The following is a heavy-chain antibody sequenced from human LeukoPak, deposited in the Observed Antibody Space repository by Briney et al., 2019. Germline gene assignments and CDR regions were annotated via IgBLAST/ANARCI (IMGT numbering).Heavy chain of an antibody. J-gene: IGHJ4*02. CDR2: IWYDGSNK. CDR1: GFTFSSYG. V-gene: IGHV3-33*01. CDR3: ARSLGYCSSTSCYYFDY. Sequence: AGGSLRLSCAASGFTFSSYGMHWVRQAPGKGLEWVAVIWYDGSNKYYADSVKGRFTISRDNSKNTLYLQMNSLRAEDTAVYYCARSLGYCSSTSCYYFDYWGQGTLVTVSS. D-gene: IGHD2-2*01.